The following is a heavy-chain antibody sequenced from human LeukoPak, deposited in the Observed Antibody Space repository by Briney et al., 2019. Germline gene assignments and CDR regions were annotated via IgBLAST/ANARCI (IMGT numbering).Heavy chain of an antibody. Sequence: PGGSLRLSCAASGFTFSRYWMSWVRQAPGKGLEWVANIKQDGSEKYYVDSVKGRFTISRDNAKNSLYLQMNSLRAEDTAVYYCARFLFDYWGQGTLVTVSS. V-gene: IGHV3-7*03. CDR1: GFTFSRYW. CDR2: IKQDGSEK. CDR3: ARFLFDY. J-gene: IGHJ4*02. D-gene: IGHD2/OR15-2a*01.